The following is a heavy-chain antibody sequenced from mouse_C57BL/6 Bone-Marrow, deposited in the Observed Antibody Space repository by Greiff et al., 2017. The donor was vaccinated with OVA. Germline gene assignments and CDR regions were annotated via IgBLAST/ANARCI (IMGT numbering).Heavy chain of an antibody. CDR3: ARPPYYYGSDYAMDY. CDR1: GFSLTSYG. V-gene: IGHV2-2*01. Sequence: VKLMESGPGLVQPSQSLSITCTVSGFSLTSYGVHWVRQSPGKGLEWLGVIWSGGSTDYNAAFISRLSISKDNSKSQVFFKMNSLQADDTAIYYCARPPYYYGSDYAMDYWGQGTSVTVSS. D-gene: IGHD1-1*01. J-gene: IGHJ4*01. CDR2: IWSGGST.